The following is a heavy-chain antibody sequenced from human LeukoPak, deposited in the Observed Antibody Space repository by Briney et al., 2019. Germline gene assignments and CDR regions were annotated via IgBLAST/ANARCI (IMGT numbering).Heavy chain of an antibody. J-gene: IGHJ4*02. Sequence: ASVKVSCKAFGYTFTSHGFSWVRQAPGQGLEWMGWISPFNGNTNYAEKFRARVTMTTDASTSTVAMELRSLRSDDTAIYYCARGSLGWGSEPEYFDYWGQGTLVTVSS. D-gene: IGHD1-14*01. CDR2: ISPFNGNT. V-gene: IGHV1-18*01. CDR3: ARGSLGWGSEPEYFDY. CDR1: GYTFTSHG.